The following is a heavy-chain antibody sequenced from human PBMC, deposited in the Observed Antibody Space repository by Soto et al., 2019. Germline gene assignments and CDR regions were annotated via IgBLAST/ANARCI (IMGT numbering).Heavy chain of an antibody. V-gene: IGHV4-34*01. J-gene: IGHJ6*02. CDR1: GGSFSCYY. D-gene: IGHD3-9*01. CDR3: ARANLRYFDWLTTQHYGMDV. CDR2: INHSGST. Sequence: SETLSLTCAVYGGSFSCYYLSWIRQPPGKGLEWIGEINHSGSTNYNPSLKSRVTISVDASKNQFSLKLSSVTAADTAVYYCARANLRYFDWLTTQHYGMDVWGQGTTVTVSS.